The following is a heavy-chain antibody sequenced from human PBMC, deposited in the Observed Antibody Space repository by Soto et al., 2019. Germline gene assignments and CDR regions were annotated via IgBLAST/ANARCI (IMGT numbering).Heavy chain of an antibody. CDR1: GGSFSGYY. D-gene: IGHD3-10*01. Sequence: PSETLSLTCTVYGGSFSGYYWSWIRQPPGKGLEWIGEINHSGSTNYNPSLKSRVTISVDTSKNQFSLKLSSVTAADTAVYYCARGRVVRGVIIIAQTFDYWGQGTLVTVSS. CDR3: ARGRVVRGVIIIAQTFDY. J-gene: IGHJ4*02. V-gene: IGHV4-34*01. CDR2: INHSGST.